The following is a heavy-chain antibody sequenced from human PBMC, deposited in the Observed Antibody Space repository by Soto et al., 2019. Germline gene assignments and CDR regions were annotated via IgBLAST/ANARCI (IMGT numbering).Heavy chain of an antibody. J-gene: IGHJ4*02. CDR2: IYYSGST. D-gene: IGHD4-4*01. CDR3: ARDLQLGLFYY. CDR1: GGSFSSGSDF. Sequence: PXETLAVTCTVSGGSFSSGSDFGSWIRQPPGKGLEWIGCIYYSGSTNYNPSLKNRVTISADTSKNRFSLRLRSATAADTAVYYCARDLQLGLFYYWGQGTPVTVSS. V-gene: IGHV4-61*01.